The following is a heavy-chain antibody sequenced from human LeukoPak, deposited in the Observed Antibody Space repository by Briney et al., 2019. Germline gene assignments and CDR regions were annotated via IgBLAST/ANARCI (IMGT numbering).Heavy chain of an antibody. D-gene: IGHD5-24*01. CDR1: GGTFSSYA. J-gene: IGHJ4*02. Sequence: SVKVSCKASGGTFSSYAISWVRQAPGQGLEWMGRIIPILGIANYAQKFQGRVTITADKSTSTAYMELSSLRSEDTAVYYCARDGRVEMATIGSFCDCWGQGTLVTVSS. V-gene: IGHV1-69*04. CDR2: IIPILGIA. CDR3: ARDGRVEMATIGSFCDC.